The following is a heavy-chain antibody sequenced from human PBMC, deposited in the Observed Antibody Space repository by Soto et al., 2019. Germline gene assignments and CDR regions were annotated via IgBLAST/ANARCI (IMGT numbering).Heavy chain of an antibody. V-gene: IGHV3-23*01. CDR3: AKGPGGVGAFDY. CDR2: ISGSGGST. CDR1: GFTFSSYA. Sequence: EVQLLESGGGLVQPGGSLRLSCAASGFTFSSYAMSWVRQAPGKGLEWVSAISGSGGSTYYADSVKGRFTISRDNSKNTLYRQMNSVRAEDTAVYYCAKGPGGVGAFDYWGQGTLVTGSS. D-gene: IGHD3-10*01. J-gene: IGHJ4*02.